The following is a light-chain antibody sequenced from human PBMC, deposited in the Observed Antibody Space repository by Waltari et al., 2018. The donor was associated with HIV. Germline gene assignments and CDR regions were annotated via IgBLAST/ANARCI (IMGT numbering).Light chain of an antibody. J-gene: IGLJ3*02. Sequence: QSALTQPPSASGSPGQSVTISCSGTSSDVGGYKYVSWYQRHPGKAPKLLIYEVIKRPSGVPDRFLGSKSGNTASLTVSGLQAEDEADYFCSSYAGDYNLVFGGGTKLTVL. CDR1: SSDVGGYKY. CDR3: SSYAGDYNLV. CDR2: EVI. V-gene: IGLV2-8*01.